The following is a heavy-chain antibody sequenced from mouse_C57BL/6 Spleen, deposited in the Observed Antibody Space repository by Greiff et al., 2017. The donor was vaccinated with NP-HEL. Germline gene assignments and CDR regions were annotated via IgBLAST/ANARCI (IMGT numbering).Heavy chain of an antibody. CDR1: GYAFTNYL. V-gene: IGHV1-54*01. Sequence: VKLMESGAELVRPGTSVKVSCKASGYAFTNYLIEWVKQRPGQGLEWIGVINPGSGGTNYNEKFKGKATLTADKSSSTAYMQRSSLTSEDSAVYFCARSYDYDGYAMDYWGQGTSVTVSS. CDR3: ARSYDYDGYAMDY. CDR2: INPGSGGT. D-gene: IGHD2-4*01. J-gene: IGHJ4*01.